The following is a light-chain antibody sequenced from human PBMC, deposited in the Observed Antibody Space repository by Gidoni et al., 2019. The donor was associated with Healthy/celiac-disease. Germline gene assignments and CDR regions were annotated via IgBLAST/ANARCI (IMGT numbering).Light chain of an antibody. J-gene: IGKJ5*01. CDR2: GAS. V-gene: IGKV3-20*01. CDR1: QSVSSSY. Sequence: EIVLTPSPGTLSLSPGERAILSCRASQSVSSSYLAWYQQKPGQAPRLLIYGASSRATGIPDRFSGSGSGTDFTLTISRLEPEVFAVYYCQQYGSSSITFGQGTRLEIK. CDR3: QQYGSSSIT.